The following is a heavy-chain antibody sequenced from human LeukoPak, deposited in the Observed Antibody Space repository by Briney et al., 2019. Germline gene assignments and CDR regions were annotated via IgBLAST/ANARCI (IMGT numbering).Heavy chain of an antibody. V-gene: IGHV3-21*06. D-gene: IGHD5-12*01. Sequence: PGGSLRLSCADSGLTFSSNSMDWVRQAPGKGLEWVSSISSSSTYIYYADSVRGRFTISRDNAKNSLYLQMDSLRAEDTAVYFCARDRGYGYYYFDYWGQGTLVTVSS. J-gene: IGHJ4*02. CDR1: GLTFSSNS. CDR3: ARDRGYGYYYFDY. CDR2: ISSSSTYI.